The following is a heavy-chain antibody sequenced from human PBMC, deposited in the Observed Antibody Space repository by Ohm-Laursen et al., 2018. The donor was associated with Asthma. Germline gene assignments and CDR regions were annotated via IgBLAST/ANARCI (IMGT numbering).Heavy chain of an antibody. D-gene: IGHD3-3*01. CDR2: ISGSGGST. Sequence: SLRLSCAASEFTFSSYAMSWVRQAPGKGLEWVSAISGSGGSTYYADSVKGRFTISRDNSKNTLYLQMNSLRAEDTAVYYCAKSVNYDFWSGYSYYFDYWGQGTLVTVSS. V-gene: IGHV3-23*01. CDR1: EFTFSSYA. CDR3: AKSVNYDFWSGYSYYFDY. J-gene: IGHJ4*02.